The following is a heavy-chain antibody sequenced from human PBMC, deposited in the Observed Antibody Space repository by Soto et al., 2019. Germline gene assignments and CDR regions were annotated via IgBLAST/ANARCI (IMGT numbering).Heavy chain of an antibody. CDR3: ARGLREAVAVQNDAFDI. V-gene: IGHV4-34*01. CDR1: GGSFSGYY. J-gene: IGHJ3*02. CDR2: INHSGST. Sequence: QVQLQQWGAGLLKPSETLSLTCAVYGGSFSGYYWSWIRQPPGKGLEWIGEINHSGSTNYNPSLKSRVTISVDTSKNQFSLKLSSVTAADTAVYYCARGLREAVAVQNDAFDIWGQGTMVTVSS. D-gene: IGHD6-19*01.